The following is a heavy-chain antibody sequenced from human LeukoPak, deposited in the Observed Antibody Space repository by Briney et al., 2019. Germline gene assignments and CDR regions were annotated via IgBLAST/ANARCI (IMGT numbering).Heavy chain of an antibody. J-gene: IGHJ4*02. D-gene: IGHD5-12*01. CDR1: GFTLRSYE. CDR3: AKEYSGYDFDY. CDR2: ISGSGGTT. Sequence: GGSLRLSCAASGFTLRSYEMSWVRQAPGKGLEWVSGISGSGGTTYYADSVRGRFTISRDNSKNTLYLQMNSLRAEDTAVYYCAKEYSGYDFDYWGQRTLVTLSS. V-gene: IGHV3-23*01.